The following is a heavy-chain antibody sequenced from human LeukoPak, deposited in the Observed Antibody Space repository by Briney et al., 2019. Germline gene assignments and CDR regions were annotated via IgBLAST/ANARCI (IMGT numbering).Heavy chain of an antibody. J-gene: IGHJ4*02. CDR3: ARALVIAALFDY. D-gene: IGHD2-15*01. CDR1: GFTFSNYF. V-gene: IGHV3-7*02. Sequence: PGGSLRLSCAASGFTFSNYFMSWVRQAPGKGLEWVANIKEDGSEKYYVDSVKGRFTISRDNSKNTVYLQMDSLRAEDTAVYYCARALVIAALFDYWGQGTLVTVSS. CDR2: IKEDGSEK.